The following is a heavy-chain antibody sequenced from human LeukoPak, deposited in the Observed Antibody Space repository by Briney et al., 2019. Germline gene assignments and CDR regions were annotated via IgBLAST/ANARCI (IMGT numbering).Heavy chain of an antibody. J-gene: IGHJ6*03. Sequence: KPSETLSLTCAVYGGSFSGYYWSWIRQPPGKGLEWIGEINHSGSTNYNPSLKSRVTISVDTSKNQFSLKLSSVTAADTAVYYCARVRGHSSFYYYYYMDVWGKGTTVTVSS. CDR3: ARVRGHSSFYYYYYMDV. D-gene: IGHD6-6*01. CDR2: INHSGST. CDR1: GGSFSGYY. V-gene: IGHV4-34*01.